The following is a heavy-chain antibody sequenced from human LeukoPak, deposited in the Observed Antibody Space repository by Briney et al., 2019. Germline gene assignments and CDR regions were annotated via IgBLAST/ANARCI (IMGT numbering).Heavy chain of an antibody. Sequence: SETLSLTCAVYGGSFSGYYWSWIRQPPGKGLEWIGEINHSGSTNYNPSIKSRVTISVDTSKNQFSLKLSSVTAADTAVYYCARKRAPAGTDWFDPWGQGTLVTVSS. CDR1: GGSFSGYY. J-gene: IGHJ5*02. CDR3: ARKRAPAGTDWFDP. CDR2: INHSGST. V-gene: IGHV4-34*01. D-gene: IGHD6-13*01.